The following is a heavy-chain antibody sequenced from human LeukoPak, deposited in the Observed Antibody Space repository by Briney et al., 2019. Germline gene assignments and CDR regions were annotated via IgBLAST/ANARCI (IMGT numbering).Heavy chain of an antibody. D-gene: IGHD5-12*01. J-gene: IGHJ4*02. CDR1: GGTFSSYA. Sequence: SVKVSCKASGGTFSSYAISWVRQAPGQGLEWMGGIIPIFGTANYAQKFPGRVTITTDESTSTAYMELSSLRSEDTAVYYCASQNVISGYDSYFDYWGQGTLVTVSS. CDR3: ASQNVISGYDSYFDY. CDR2: IIPIFGTA. V-gene: IGHV1-69*05.